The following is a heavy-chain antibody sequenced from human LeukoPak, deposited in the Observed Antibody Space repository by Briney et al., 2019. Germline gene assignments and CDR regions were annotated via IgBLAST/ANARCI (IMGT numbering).Heavy chain of an antibody. CDR3: AKDTYYDSSGYLDY. D-gene: IGHD3-22*01. Sequence: GRSLRLSCAASGFTFSSYGMHWVRQAPGKGLEWVAVIWYDGSNKYYADSVKGRFTISRDNSKNTLYLQMNSLRAEDTAVNYCAKDTYYDSSGYLDYWGQGTLVTVSS. CDR1: GFTFSSYG. V-gene: IGHV3-33*06. J-gene: IGHJ4*02. CDR2: IWYDGSNK.